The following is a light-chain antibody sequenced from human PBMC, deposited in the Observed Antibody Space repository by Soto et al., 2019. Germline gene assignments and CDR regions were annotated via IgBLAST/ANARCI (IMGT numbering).Light chain of an antibody. V-gene: IGKV1-12*01. Sequence: DIQLTQSPASVSASVGDRGTITCRASQDIASWLAWYQPKTGKAPNLLIYSASSLQSGVPSRFSGDGSESEFTLTISSLQPEDFATYYCQQADSFPLTCGGGTKVEL. CDR3: QQADSFPLT. CDR1: QDIASW. CDR2: SAS. J-gene: IGKJ4*01.